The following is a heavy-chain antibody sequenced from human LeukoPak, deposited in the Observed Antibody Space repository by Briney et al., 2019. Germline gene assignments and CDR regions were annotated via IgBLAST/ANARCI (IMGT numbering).Heavy chain of an antibody. CDR2: ISSSGNTI. Sequence: GASLRLSCAASGFTFSSYEMNWVRQAPGKGLEWVSYISSSGNTIYYADSVKGRFTISRDNAKNSLYLQMNSLRAEDTAVYYCARAAHRPVYYDFWSGYYPDNWFDPWGQGTLVTVSS. CDR3: ARAAHRPVYYDFWSGYYPDNWFDP. V-gene: IGHV3-48*03. CDR1: GFTFSSYE. J-gene: IGHJ5*02. D-gene: IGHD3-3*01.